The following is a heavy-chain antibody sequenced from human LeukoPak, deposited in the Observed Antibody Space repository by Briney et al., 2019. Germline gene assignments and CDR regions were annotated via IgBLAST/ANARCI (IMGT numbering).Heavy chain of an antibody. CDR2: ISSSSSTI. V-gene: IGHV3-48*01. J-gene: IGHJ5*02. CDR1: GVSISSYY. Sequence: PSETLSLTCNVSGVSISSYYWNWVRQAPGKGLEWVSYISSSSSTIYYADSVKGRFTISRDNAKNSLYLQMNSLRAEDTAVYYCARGLRFLERYWFGPWGQGTLVTVSS. CDR3: ARGLRFLERYWFGP. D-gene: IGHD3-3*01.